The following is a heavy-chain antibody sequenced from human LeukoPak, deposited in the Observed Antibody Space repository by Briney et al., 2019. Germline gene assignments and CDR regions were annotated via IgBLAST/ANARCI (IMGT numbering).Heavy chain of an antibody. CDR2: IYSGGST. Sequence: GGSLRLSCAASGFTVSSNYMSWVRQAPGKGLEWVSVIYSGGSTYYADSVKGRFTISRDNSKNTLYLQMNSLRAEDTAVYYCAKAPWIDSSGYPNWFDPWGQGTLVTVSS. CDR1: GFTVSSNY. CDR3: AKAPWIDSSGYPNWFDP. J-gene: IGHJ5*02. D-gene: IGHD3-22*01. V-gene: IGHV3-53*01.